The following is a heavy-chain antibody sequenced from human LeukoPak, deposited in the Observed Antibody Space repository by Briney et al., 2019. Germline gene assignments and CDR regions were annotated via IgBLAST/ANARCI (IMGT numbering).Heavy chain of an antibody. CDR2: ISGSGSST. D-gene: IGHD6-6*01. J-gene: IGHJ4*02. Sequence: GGSLRLSCAASGFTFSNAWMSWVRQAPGKGLEWVSAISGSGSSTYYADSVKGRFTISRDNSKNTLYVQMNSLRAEDTAVYYCAKSYSASSLSIDYWGQGTLVTVSS. CDR1: GFTFSNAW. V-gene: IGHV3-23*01. CDR3: AKSYSASSLSIDY.